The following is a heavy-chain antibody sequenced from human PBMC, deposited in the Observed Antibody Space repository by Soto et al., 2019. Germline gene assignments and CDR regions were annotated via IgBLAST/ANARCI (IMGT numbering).Heavy chain of an antibody. CDR1: GYTFTNYE. CDR2: MNPGSGNT. D-gene: IGHD3-10*01. J-gene: IGHJ5*02. V-gene: IGHV1-8*01. CDR3: ARMASSGSLNWFDP. Sequence: ASVKVSCKASGYTFTNYEINWVRQATGQGLEWMGWMNPGSGNTGYAHKFQGRVTMTRNISISTSYMELSRLGSDGTAIYYCARMASSGSLNWFDPWGQGTLVTVSS.